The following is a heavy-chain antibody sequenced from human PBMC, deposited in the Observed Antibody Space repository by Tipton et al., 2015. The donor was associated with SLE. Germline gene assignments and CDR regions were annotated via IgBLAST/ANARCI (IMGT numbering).Heavy chain of an antibody. J-gene: IGHJ4*02. Sequence: TLSLTCIVSGGSFSSGSYHWRWFRQPAGKGLEWIGQMFSSGTTNYNPSLKSRVTVSVDTSKSQFSLKLTSVTAADTAVYYCARRRGASGLFDSWGQGILVTVSS. CDR3: ARRRGASGLFDS. CDR2: MFSSGTT. V-gene: IGHV4-61*09. CDR1: GGSFSSGSYH.